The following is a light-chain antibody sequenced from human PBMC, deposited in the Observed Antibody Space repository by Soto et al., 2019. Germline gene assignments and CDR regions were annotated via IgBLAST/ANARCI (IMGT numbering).Light chain of an antibody. CDR1: SSNIGAGYD. CDR2: GNS. J-gene: IGLJ1*01. Sequence: QSVLTQPPSVSGAPGQTVTISCTGSSSNIGAGYDVHWYQQLPGSAPKVLVYGNSHRPSGVPDRFSGSKSGTSASLAITGLQAEDEADYYCQSYDSSLSAYVFGIGTKLTVL. CDR3: QSYDSSLSAYV. V-gene: IGLV1-40*01.